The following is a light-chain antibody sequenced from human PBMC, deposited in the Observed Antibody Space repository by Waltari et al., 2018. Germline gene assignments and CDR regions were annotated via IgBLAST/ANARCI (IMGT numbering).Light chain of an antibody. V-gene: IGKV4-1*01. J-gene: IGKJ2*01. Sequence: DIVMTQSPDSLAVSLGERATINCKSSHNILDSSNNKHHLAWYRQRPGQPPQVVIYWAFSRESGVPDRFIGSGSGTDFTLTISSLQADDVAVYYCQQYYTTPFTFGQGTKLEIK. CDR1: HNILDSSNNKHH. CDR3: QQYYTTPFT. CDR2: WAF.